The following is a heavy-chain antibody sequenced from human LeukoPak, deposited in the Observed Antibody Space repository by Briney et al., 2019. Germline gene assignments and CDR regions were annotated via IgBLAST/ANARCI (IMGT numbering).Heavy chain of an antibody. CDR3: ARGGIAAAGTYYYYYYYMDV. J-gene: IGHJ6*03. CDR1: GGSISSRPYC. V-gene: IGHV4-39*07. Sequence: SETLSLTCTVSGGSISSRPYCWGWIRQPPGKGLEWLGSFYYSGSTYYKPSLKSRVTISVDKSKNQFSLKLSSVTAADTAVYYCARGGIAAAGTYYYYYYYMDVWGKGTTVTVSS. CDR2: FYYSGST. D-gene: IGHD6-13*01.